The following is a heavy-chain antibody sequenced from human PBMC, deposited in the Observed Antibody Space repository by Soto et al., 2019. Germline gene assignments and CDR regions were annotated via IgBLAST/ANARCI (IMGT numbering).Heavy chain of an antibody. D-gene: IGHD3-10*01. Sequence: HPGGSLRLSCAASGFTFSSSAMSWVRQAPGKGLEWVSGISGGGGTTYYADSVKGRFTISRDNSKNTLSLQMSSLRAEDTAVYYCAKPLNYYGSAKSNFDYWGQGTLVTVSS. CDR1: GFTFSSSA. J-gene: IGHJ4*02. V-gene: IGHV3-23*01. CDR3: AKPLNYYGSAKSNFDY. CDR2: ISGGGGTT.